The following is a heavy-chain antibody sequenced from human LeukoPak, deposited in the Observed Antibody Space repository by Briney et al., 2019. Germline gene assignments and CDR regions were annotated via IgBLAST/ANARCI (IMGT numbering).Heavy chain of an antibody. CDR1: GGSISSSSYY. CDR3: ARGGVGATIGY. V-gene: IGHV4-39*01. D-gene: IGHD1-26*01. Sequence: SETLSLTCTVSGGSISSSSYYWGWIRQPPGKGLEWIGSIYYSGSTYYNPSLKSRVTISVDTSKNQFSLKLSSVTAADTAVYYCARGGVGATIGYWGQGSLVTVSS. J-gene: IGHJ4*02. CDR2: IYYSGST.